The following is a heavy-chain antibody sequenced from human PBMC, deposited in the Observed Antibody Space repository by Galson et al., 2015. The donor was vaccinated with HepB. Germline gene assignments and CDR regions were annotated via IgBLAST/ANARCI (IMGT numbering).Heavy chain of an antibody. CDR3: AKDRQWLRNNWFDP. V-gene: IGHV3-23*01. D-gene: IGHD5-12*01. Sequence: SLRLSCAASGFIFSSYAMSWVRQAPGKGLEWVSAISGSGGNTYFADSVKGRFTISRDNSKNTLYLHMNSLRAEDTAVYDCAKDRQWLRNNWFDPWGQGTLVTVSP. CDR2: ISGSGGNT. J-gene: IGHJ5*02. CDR1: GFIFSSYA.